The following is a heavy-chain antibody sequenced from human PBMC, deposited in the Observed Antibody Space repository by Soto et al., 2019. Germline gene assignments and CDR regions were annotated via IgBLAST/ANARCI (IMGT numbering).Heavy chain of an antibody. CDR1: GYTFTGYY. D-gene: IGHD3-3*01. CDR3: ARDGTNYDFWSGYYRYYGMDV. Sequence: ASVKVSCKASGYTFTGYYMHWVRQAPGQGLEWMGWINPNSGGTNYAQKFQGWVTMTRDTSISTAYMELSRLRSDDTAVYYCARDGTNYDFWSGYYRYYGMDVWGQGTTVTVSS. V-gene: IGHV1-2*04. CDR2: INPNSGGT. J-gene: IGHJ6*02.